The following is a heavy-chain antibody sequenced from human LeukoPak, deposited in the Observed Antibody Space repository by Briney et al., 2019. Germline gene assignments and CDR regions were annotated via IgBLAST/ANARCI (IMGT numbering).Heavy chain of an antibody. J-gene: IGHJ5*01. V-gene: IGHV3-7*01. CDR2: IKQDGNEK. CDR1: GFTFSSYW. Sequence: GGSLRLSCAASGFTFSSYWMNWVRQAPGKGLEWVANIKQDGNEKHYEDSVKGRFSISRDNAKNSLYLQMDSLRAEDMAVYYCAKEGAYPIITYDSWGQGALVTVSS. D-gene: IGHD3-10*01. CDR3: AKEGAYPIITYDS.